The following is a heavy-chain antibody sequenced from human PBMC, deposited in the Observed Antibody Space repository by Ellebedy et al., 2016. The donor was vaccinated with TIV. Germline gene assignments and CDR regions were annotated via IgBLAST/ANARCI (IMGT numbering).Heavy chain of an antibody. V-gene: IGHV4-34*01. CDR3: ARRHLDSYYYYMDV. CDR1: GGSLSGYY. CDR2: IDHSGST. J-gene: IGHJ6*03. Sequence: SETLSLXXAVYGGSLSGYYWTWIRQSPGKGLEWVGEIDHSGSTKYHPSLRSRVTMSADTSKNQFSLKLNSVTAADTAVYYCARRHLDSYYYYMDVWGKGTTVTVSS.